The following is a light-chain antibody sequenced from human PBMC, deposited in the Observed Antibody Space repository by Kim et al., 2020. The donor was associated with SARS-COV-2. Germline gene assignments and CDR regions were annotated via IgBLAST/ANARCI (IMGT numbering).Light chain of an antibody. CDR2: GAS. V-gene: IGKV3-15*01. CDR1: QSVSSN. J-gene: IGKJ4*01. Sequence: SVSPGESAPLSCRASQSVSSNLAWYQQTPGQAPRLLIYGASTRATGIPARFSGSGSGTEFTLTISSLPSEDFAVYYCQQYNNCPTFGGGTKVDIK. CDR3: QQYNNCPT.